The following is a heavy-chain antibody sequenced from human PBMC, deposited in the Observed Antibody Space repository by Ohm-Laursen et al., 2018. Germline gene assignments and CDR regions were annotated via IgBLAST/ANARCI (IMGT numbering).Heavy chain of an antibody. CDR3: ARQEGYCSSTSCYEVWFDP. Sequence: SDTLSLTCTVSGASISTHYWSWIRQPPGKGLEWIGTIYHSGSTNYDPSLKSRVTISVDTSKNQFSLKLSSVTAADTAVYYCARQEGYCSSTSCYEVWFDPWGQGTLVTVSS. CDR2: IYHSGST. D-gene: IGHD2-2*01. V-gene: IGHV4-59*08. J-gene: IGHJ5*02. CDR1: GASISTHY.